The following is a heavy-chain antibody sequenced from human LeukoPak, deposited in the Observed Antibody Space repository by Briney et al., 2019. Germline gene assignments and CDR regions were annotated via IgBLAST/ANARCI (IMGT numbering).Heavy chain of an antibody. J-gene: IGHJ4*02. V-gene: IGHV1-8*01. Sequence: GASVKISCKASGYTFTNYDINWVRQATGQGLEWMGWINSNNGNTGYAQKFQDRVTMTRDTSISTVYMELSSLRSEDTAVYYCAGGGLVAGPYYFDYWGQGTLVTVSS. CDR3: AGGGLVAGPYYFDY. D-gene: IGHD6-19*01. CDR2: INSNNGNT. CDR1: GYTFTNYD.